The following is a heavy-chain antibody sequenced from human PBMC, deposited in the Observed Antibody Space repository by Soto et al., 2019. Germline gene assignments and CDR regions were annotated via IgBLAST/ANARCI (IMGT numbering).Heavy chain of an antibody. CDR3: ARSRITGSTWTFDY. CDR1: GYSFTNYW. Sequence: GGSLKISCKGSGYSFTNYWIGWVRQMPGKGLEWMGIIYPGDSDTRYSPSFQGQVTISVDKSISTAYLQWRSLKASDSGMYYCARSRITGSTWTFDYWGQETLVTVSS. CDR2: IYPGDSDT. V-gene: IGHV5-51*01. D-gene: IGHD1-20*01. J-gene: IGHJ4*02.